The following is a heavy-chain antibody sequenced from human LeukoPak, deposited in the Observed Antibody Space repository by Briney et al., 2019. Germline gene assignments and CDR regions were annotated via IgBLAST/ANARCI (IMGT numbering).Heavy chain of an antibody. CDR2: ISSSSSTI. D-gene: IGHD6-19*01. CDR1: GFTFSSYS. Sequence: GGSLRLSCAASGFTFSSYSMNWVRQAPGKGLEWVSYISSSSSTIYYADSVKGRFTISRDNAKNSLYLQMNSLRAEDTAVYYCARAKGIAVAGDAFDIWGQGTMVTVSS. J-gene: IGHJ3*02. V-gene: IGHV3-48*04. CDR3: ARAKGIAVAGDAFDI.